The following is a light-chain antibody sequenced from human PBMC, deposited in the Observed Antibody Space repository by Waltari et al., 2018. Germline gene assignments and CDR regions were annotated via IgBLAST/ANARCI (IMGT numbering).Light chain of an antibody. Sequence: QSVLTQPPSASGTPGQRVTISCSGSSSNIGSNYVYWYQQVPGTAPKLLIYRNNQRPSGVPYRFSGSKSGTSASLAISGLRSEDEADYYCAAWDDSLSGRVFGGGTKVTVL. CDR1: SSNIGSNY. J-gene: IGLJ3*02. CDR3: AAWDDSLSGRV. CDR2: RNN. V-gene: IGLV1-47*01.